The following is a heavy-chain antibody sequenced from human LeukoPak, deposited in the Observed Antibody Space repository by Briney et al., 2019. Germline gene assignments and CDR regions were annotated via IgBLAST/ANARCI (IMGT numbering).Heavy chain of an antibody. CDR3: AKDLYCSSTSCYGTIYYYYYYGMDV. Sequence: PGGSLRLSCAASGFTFGDYYLSWIRQAPGKGLEWVSAISGSGGSTYYADPVKGRFTISRDNSKNTLYLQMNSLRAEDTAVYYCAKDLYCSSTSCYGTIYYYYYYGMDVWGQGTTVTVSS. J-gene: IGHJ6*02. CDR2: ISGSGGST. D-gene: IGHD2-2*01. V-gene: IGHV3-23*01. CDR1: GFTFGDYY.